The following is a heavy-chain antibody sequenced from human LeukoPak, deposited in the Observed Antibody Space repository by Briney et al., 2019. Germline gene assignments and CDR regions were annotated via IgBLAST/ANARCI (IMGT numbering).Heavy chain of an antibody. CDR2: ISTSGTP. V-gene: IGHV4-61*02. Sequence: PSETLSLTCTVSGDSISSGDYYWNWIRQPAGTRLEWIGRISTSGTPNYNPSFRGRLTISIDTSKNQFSLNLRSVTAAETGIYYCARGPYWGQGTLVTVSS. CDR1: GDSISSGDYY. J-gene: IGHJ4*02. CDR3: ARGPY.